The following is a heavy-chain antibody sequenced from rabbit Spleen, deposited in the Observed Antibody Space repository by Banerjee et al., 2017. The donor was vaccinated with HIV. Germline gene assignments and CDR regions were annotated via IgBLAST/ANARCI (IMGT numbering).Heavy chain of an antibody. D-gene: IGHD6-1*01. CDR3: ASGADYAYGGYDL. J-gene: IGHJ3*01. Sequence: QEQLEESGGGLVKPEGSLTLTCKASGFSFSDRDVMCWVRQAPGKGLEWIACIFAGSSGNTYYASWAKGRFTISKTSSTTVTLQMTSLTAADTATYFCASGADYAYGGYDLWGQGTLVTVS. CDR2: IFAGSSGNT. CDR1: GFSFSDRDV. V-gene: IGHV1S45*01.